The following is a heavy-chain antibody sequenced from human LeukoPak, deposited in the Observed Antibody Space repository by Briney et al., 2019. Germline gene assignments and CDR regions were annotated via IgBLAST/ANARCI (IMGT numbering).Heavy chain of an antibody. Sequence: SETLSLTCTVSGGSISSGSYYWGWIRQPPGMGLEWIGSIYYSGTTYYNPSLKSRVTISVDTSKNQFSLKLSSVTAADTAVYYCARDVLLWFGEGGEDYWGQGTLVTVSS. CDR2: IYYSGTT. CDR1: GGSISSGSYY. J-gene: IGHJ4*02. CDR3: ARDVLLWFGEGGEDY. V-gene: IGHV4-39*02. D-gene: IGHD3-10*01.